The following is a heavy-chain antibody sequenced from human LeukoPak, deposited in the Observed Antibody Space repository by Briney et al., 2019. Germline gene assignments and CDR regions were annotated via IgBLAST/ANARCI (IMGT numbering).Heavy chain of an antibody. CDR3: ARQSHSSGWPGGPDY. CDR2: IYYSGST. CDR1: GGSISSYY. V-gene: IGHV4-59*08. Sequence: SSETLSLTCTVSGGSISSYYWSWIRQPPGKGLEWIGYIYYSGSTNYNPSLKSRVTISVDTSKNQFSLKLGSVTAADTAVYYCARQSHSSGWPGGPDYWGQGTLVTVSS. J-gene: IGHJ4*02. D-gene: IGHD6-19*01.